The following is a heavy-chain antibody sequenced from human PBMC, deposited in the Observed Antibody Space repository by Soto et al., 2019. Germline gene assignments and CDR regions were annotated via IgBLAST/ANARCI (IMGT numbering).Heavy chain of an antibody. CDR2: ITSSRGYI. Sequence: PGGSLRLSCTASGFTFSDYYMSWIRQAPGKGLEWVSSITSSRGYIYYADSVKGRFNISRDNAKKSLYLQMNSLRAEDTAVYYCARGAGAAINDYWGQGTLVTVSS. CDR1: GFTFSDYY. CDR3: ARGAGAAINDY. V-gene: IGHV3-11*06. J-gene: IGHJ4*02. D-gene: IGHD5-18*01.